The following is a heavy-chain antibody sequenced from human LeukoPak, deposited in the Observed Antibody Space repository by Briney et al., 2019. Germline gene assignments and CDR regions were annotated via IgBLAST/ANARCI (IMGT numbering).Heavy chain of an antibody. CDR1: GFTFSSYG. Sequence: GGSLRLSCAASGFTFSSYGMHWVRQAPGKGLEWVAVISYDGSNKYYADSVKGRFTISRDNSKNTLYLQMSSLRAEDTAVYYCAKAGDGYNPHFDYWGQGTLVTVSS. D-gene: IGHD5-24*01. V-gene: IGHV3-30*18. CDR2: ISYDGSNK. J-gene: IGHJ4*02. CDR3: AKAGDGYNPHFDY.